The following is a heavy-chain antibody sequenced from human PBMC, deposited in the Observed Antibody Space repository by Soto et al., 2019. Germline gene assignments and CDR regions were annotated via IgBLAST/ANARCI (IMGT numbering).Heavy chain of an antibody. V-gene: IGHV1-18*01. D-gene: IGHD2-8*01. Sequence: QVQLVQSGAEVKKPGASVKVSCKASGYTFTSYGISWVRQAPGQGLEWMGWISAYNGNTNYAQKLQGRVTMTTDPSTSTAYMELRSLRSDDTAVYYCARGSGDIVLMVYAISFDYWGQGTLVTVSS. CDR2: ISAYNGNT. J-gene: IGHJ4*02. CDR1: GYTFTSYG. CDR3: ARGSGDIVLMVYAISFDY.